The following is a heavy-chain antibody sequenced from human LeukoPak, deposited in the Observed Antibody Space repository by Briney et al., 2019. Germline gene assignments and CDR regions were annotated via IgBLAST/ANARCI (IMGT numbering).Heavy chain of an antibody. V-gene: IGHV3-30-3*01. D-gene: IGHD5-24*01. CDR1: GFTFSSYA. CDR3: AREWGEGWLQSLYYFDY. Sequence: GGSLRLSCAASGFTFSSYAMHWVRQAPGKGLEWVAVISYDGSNKYYADSVKGRFTTSRDNSKNTLYLQMNSLRAEDTAVYYCAREWGEGWLQSLYYFDYWGQGTLVTVSS. J-gene: IGHJ4*02. CDR2: ISYDGSNK.